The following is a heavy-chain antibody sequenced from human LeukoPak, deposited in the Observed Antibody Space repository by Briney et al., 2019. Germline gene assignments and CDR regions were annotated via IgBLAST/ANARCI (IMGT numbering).Heavy chain of an antibody. D-gene: IGHD2-2*01. Sequence: PSQTLSLTCTVSGGSISSGGYYWSWIRQPPGKGLEWIGYIYHSGSTYYNPSLKSRVTISVDRSKNQFSLKLSSVTAADTAVYYCARDRYCSSTSCYVAAFDIWGQGTMVTVSS. CDR1: GGSISSGGYY. V-gene: IGHV4-30-2*01. CDR3: ARDRYCSSTSCYVAAFDI. J-gene: IGHJ3*02. CDR2: IYHSGST.